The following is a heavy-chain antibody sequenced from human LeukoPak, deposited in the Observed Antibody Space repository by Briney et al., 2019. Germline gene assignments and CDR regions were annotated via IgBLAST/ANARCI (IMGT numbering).Heavy chain of an antibody. V-gene: IGHV3-49*04. CDR2: IRSKAYGGTT. CDR1: GFTFSSYA. CDR3: TRDHVRFLEWLSVSWFDP. Sequence: GGSLRLSCAASGFTFSSYAMSWVRQAPGKGLEWVGFIRSKAYGGTTEYAASVKGRFTISRDDSKSIAYLQMNSLKTEDTAVYYCTRDHVRFLEWLSVSWFDPWGQGTLVTVSS. D-gene: IGHD3-3*01. J-gene: IGHJ5*02.